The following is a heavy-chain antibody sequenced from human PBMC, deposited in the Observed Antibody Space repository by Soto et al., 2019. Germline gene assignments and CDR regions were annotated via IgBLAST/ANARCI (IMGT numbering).Heavy chain of an antibody. V-gene: IGHV1-18*01. J-gene: IGHJ4*02. CDR1: GYTFTSYG. CDR3: ARSPIVVVPAVLPFDY. D-gene: IGHD2-2*01. CDR2: ISAYNGNT. Sequence: QVQLVQSGAEVKKPGASVKVSCKASGYTFTSYGISWVRQAPGQGLEWMGWISAYNGNTNYAQKLQGRVTMTTDTSTSTAYMELRSLSSDDTAVYYCARSPIVVVPAVLPFDYWGQGTLVTVSS.